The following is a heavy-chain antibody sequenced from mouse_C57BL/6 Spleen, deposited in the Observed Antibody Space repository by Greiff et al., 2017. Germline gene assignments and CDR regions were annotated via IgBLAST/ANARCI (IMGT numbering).Heavy chain of an antibody. CDR3: TATVVGRYYLDY. Sequence: EVQLQQSGAELVRPGASVKLSCTASGFNIKDYYMHWVKQRPEQGLVWIGRIDPEDGDTEYAPKFQGKATMTADTSSNTAYLQLSSLTSEDTAVYYCTATVVGRYYLDYWGQGTTLTVSS. CDR1: GFNIKDYY. V-gene: IGHV14-1*01. CDR2: IDPEDGDT. D-gene: IGHD1-1*01. J-gene: IGHJ2*01.